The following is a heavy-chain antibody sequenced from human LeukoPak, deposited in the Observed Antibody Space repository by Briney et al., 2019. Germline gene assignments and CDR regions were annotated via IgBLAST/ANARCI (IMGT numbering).Heavy chain of an antibody. CDR1: GFSFSNYA. Sequence: GGSLRLSCAASGFSFSNYAMGWVRQAPGKGLEWVSVISDSGSITYYADSVKGRFTISRDNSKNTLFLQMNSLRAEDTAVYYCAKDARRTSGWYFFDYWGQGSLVTVSS. D-gene: IGHD6-19*01. CDR2: ISDSGSIT. J-gene: IGHJ4*02. CDR3: AKDARRTSGWYFFDY. V-gene: IGHV3-23*01.